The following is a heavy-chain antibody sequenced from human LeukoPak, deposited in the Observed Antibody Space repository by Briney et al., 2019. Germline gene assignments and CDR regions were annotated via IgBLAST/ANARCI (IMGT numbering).Heavy chain of an antibody. D-gene: IGHD1-26*01. J-gene: IGHJ4*02. CDR1: GLTFSIYG. Sequence: GGSLRLSCAASGLTFSIYGWPWVRQAPGKGLVWVAVISNDGRNQHYADSVRGRFTISRDDSKTTVYLEMNSLRVEDTALYYCARDGSGRDIDFWGQGTLVTVSS. CDR2: ISNDGRNQ. V-gene: IGHV3-33*01. CDR3: ARDGSGRDIDF.